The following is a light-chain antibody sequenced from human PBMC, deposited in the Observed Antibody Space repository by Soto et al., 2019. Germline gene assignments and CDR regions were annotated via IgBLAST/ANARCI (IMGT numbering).Light chain of an antibody. CDR2: DAS. Sequence: EIVLTQSPGTLSLSPGERATLSCRASQSVTNNYLAWYHQKPGQAPRLLIYDASRRASGIPDRFSGSGSGTDFTLTLSRLEPEDFAVYYCQQCSRSPLTFGQGTNVEV. J-gene: IGKJ1*01. CDR1: QSVTNNY. V-gene: IGKV3-20*01. CDR3: QQCSRSPLT.